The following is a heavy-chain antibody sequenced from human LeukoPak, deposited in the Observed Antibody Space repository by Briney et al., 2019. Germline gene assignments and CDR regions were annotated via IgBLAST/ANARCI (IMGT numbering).Heavy chain of an antibody. J-gene: IGHJ3*02. CDR3: ARAGIVSSDDVFDI. Sequence: ASVKVSCKASGGTFSSYSISWVRQAPGQGLDWMGGIVPVFGTAIYAQKFQGRVTITADKSTSTAYMELSSVRSEDTAMYFCARAGIVSSDDVFDIWGRGTLVTVSS. CDR1: GGTFSSYS. V-gene: IGHV1-69*06. CDR2: IVPVFGTA. D-gene: IGHD1-26*01.